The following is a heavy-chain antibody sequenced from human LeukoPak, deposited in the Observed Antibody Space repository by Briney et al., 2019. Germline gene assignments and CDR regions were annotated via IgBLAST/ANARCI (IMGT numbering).Heavy chain of an antibody. CDR1: GSSLRRYY. Sequence: SPKPLSLPLTLSGSSLRRYYRCWVRLPPAERLEWIGRIYTSGSTNYNPPLKSRVTMSVDTSKNQFSLKLSSVTAADTAVYYCARAYSSSSPFDYWGQGTLVTVSS. D-gene: IGHD6-13*01. V-gene: IGHV4-4*07. CDR3: ARAYSSSSPFDY. CDR2: IYTSGST. J-gene: IGHJ4*02.